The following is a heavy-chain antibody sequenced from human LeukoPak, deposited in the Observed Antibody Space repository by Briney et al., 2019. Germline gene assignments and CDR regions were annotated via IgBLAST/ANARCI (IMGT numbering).Heavy chain of an antibody. CDR2: IDPSGGST. D-gene: IGHD5-18*01. J-gene: IGHJ3*02. Sequence: ASVKVSCKASGYTFTNYYMHWVRQAPGQGLEWMGIIDPSGGSTTYAQKFQGRVTMTRDTSTSTVYMELSSLRSEDTAVYYCARDREVDTAMATYAFDIWGQGTMVTVSS. CDR1: GYTFTNYY. V-gene: IGHV1-46*01. CDR3: ARDREVDTAMATYAFDI.